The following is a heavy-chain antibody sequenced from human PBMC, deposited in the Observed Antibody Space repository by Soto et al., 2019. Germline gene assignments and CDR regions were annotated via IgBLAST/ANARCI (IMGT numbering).Heavy chain of an antibody. J-gene: IGHJ4*02. V-gene: IGHV1-18*01. CDR2: ISAHNGNT. CDR3: ARGRYGDY. CDR1: GYAFTNDS. Sequence: QVHLVQSGAEVKKPGASVKVSWRGSGYAFTNDSITWVRQAPGQGLEWMGWISAHNGNTNYAQKLQGRVTVTRDTSTSTAYMELRSLRSDDTAVYYCARGRYGDYWGQGALVTVSP. D-gene: IGHD1-1*01.